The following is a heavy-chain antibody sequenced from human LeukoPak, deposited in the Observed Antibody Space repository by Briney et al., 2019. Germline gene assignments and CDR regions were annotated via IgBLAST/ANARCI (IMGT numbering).Heavy chain of an antibody. CDR1: GFTFSTYS. V-gene: IGHV3-21*01. CDR2: ISSSRSYI. Sequence: PGGSLRLSCAASGFTFSTYSMNWVRQAPGKGLEWVSSISSSRSYIYYADSVKGRFTISRDNAKNSLYLQMNSLRAEDTAVYYCARDRYCSSTSCYFDYWGQGTLVTVSS. D-gene: IGHD2-2*01. J-gene: IGHJ4*02. CDR3: ARDRYCSSTSCYFDY.